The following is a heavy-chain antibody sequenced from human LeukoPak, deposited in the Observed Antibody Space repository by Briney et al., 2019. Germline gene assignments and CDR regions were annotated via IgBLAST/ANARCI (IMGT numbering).Heavy chain of an antibody. V-gene: IGHV3-23*01. Sequence: GGSLRLSCAASGFTFSSYAMSWVRQAPGKGLEWVSAISGSGGSTYCADSVKGRFTISRDNSKNTLYLQMNSLRAEDTAVYYCARDGRPYYYDSSGYSYYFDYWGQGTLVTVSS. CDR1: GFTFSSYA. CDR3: ARDGRPYYYDSSGYSYYFDY. D-gene: IGHD3-22*01. J-gene: IGHJ4*02. CDR2: ISGSGGST.